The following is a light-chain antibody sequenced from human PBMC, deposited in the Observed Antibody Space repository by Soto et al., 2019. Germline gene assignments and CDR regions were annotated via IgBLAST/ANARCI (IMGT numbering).Light chain of an antibody. Sequence: EIMMAQSPATLSVSPGERATLSCWASPSVTSNLAWYQQKPGQGPRLLMYGASTWATGIPARFTGSGSGTECTLTSRSLQSEDLAVYYCQQYNNWPRTFGRGTKVEIK. CDR2: GAS. CDR3: QQYNNWPRT. J-gene: IGKJ1*01. CDR1: PSVTSN. V-gene: IGKV3-15*01.